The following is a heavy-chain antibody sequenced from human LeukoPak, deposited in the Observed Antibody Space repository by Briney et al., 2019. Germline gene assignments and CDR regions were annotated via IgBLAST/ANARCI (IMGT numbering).Heavy chain of an antibody. CDR3: VRVGGYTYGDNWYFDV. CDR2: INWNAGSI. J-gene: IGHJ2*01. CDR1: RFNFDDFG. V-gene: IGHV3-20*04. D-gene: IGHD5-18*01. Sequence: GGSLRLSCAASRFNFDDFGMSWVRQSPGRGLEWFSGINWNAGSIGYADSVKGRFNISRDNAKRSLYLQMNSLRDEDTALYYCVRVGGYTYGDNWYFDVWGRGTLVTVSS.